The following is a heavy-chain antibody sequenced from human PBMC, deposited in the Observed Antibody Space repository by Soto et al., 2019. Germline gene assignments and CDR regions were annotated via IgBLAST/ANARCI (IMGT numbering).Heavy chain of an antibody. CDR1: GYSFTSYW. CDR3: ARQRVTMIVVDIPSAFDI. Sequence: GESLKISCKGSGYSFTSYWISWVRQMPGKGLEWMGRIDPSDSYTNYSPSFQGHVTISADKSISTAYLQWSSLKASDTAMYYCARQRVTMIVVDIPSAFDIWGQGTMVTVS. D-gene: IGHD3-22*01. J-gene: IGHJ3*02. CDR2: IDPSDSYT. V-gene: IGHV5-10-1*01.